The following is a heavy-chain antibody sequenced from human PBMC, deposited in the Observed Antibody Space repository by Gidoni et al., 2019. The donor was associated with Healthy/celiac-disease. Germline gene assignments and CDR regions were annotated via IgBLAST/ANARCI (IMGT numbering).Heavy chain of an antibody. J-gene: IGHJ4*02. Sequence: QVQLVESGGGVVQPGRSLRLSCEASGFTFSSYAMHWVRQAPGKGLEWVAVISYDGSNKYYADSVKGRFTISRDNSKNTLYLQMNSLRAEDTAVYYCARELVVAGTYYFDYWGQGTLVTVSS. CDR2: ISYDGSNK. V-gene: IGHV3-30*01. D-gene: IGHD6-19*01. CDR1: GFTFSSYA. CDR3: ARELVVAGTYYFDY.